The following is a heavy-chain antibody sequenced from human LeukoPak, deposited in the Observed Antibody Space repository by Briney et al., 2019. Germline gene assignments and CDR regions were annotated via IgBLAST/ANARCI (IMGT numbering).Heavy chain of an antibody. CDR1: GFTFSSHA. J-gene: IGHJ5*02. CDR3: ARENHKLVVFGGFDP. CDR2: ISYDGSNK. Sequence: GGSLRLSCAASGFTFSSHAMHWVRQAPGKGLEWVAVISYDGSNKYYADSVKGRFTISRDNSKNTLYLQMNSLRAEDTAVYYCARENHKLVVFGGFDPWGQGTLVTVSS. V-gene: IGHV3-30*19. D-gene: IGHD6-6*01.